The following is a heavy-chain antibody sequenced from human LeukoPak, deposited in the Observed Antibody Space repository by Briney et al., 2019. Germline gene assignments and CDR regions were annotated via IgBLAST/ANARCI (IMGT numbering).Heavy chain of an antibody. J-gene: IGHJ4*02. V-gene: IGHV3-53*01. D-gene: IGHD6-19*01. Sequence: GGSLRLSCAASGFALSSNYVGWVRQAPGGGLQWVSLLYSGGDTYYEDSVKGRFTISRDTSKNTLYLQMNSLRVDDTAVYYCARDLYSSAWYGIHWGQGTLVTVSS. CDR2: LYSGGDT. CDR3: ARDLYSSAWYGIH. CDR1: GFALSSNY.